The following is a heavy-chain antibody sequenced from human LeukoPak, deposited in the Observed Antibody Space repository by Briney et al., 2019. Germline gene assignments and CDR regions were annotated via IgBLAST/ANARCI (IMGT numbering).Heavy chain of an antibody. CDR2: ISAYNGNT. CDR1: GYTFTSYG. CDR3: ARDCSSTSCYSVWFDP. J-gene: IGHJ5*02. V-gene: IGHV1-18*01. D-gene: IGHD2-2*01. Sequence: GASVTVSCKASGYTFTSYGISWVRQAPGQGLEWMGWISAYNGNTNYAQKLQGRVTMTTDTSTSTAYMELRSLRSDDTAVYYCARDCSSTSCYSVWFDPWGQGTLVTVSS.